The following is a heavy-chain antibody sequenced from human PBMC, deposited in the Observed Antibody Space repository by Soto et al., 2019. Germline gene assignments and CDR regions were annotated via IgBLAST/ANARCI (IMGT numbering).Heavy chain of an antibody. Sequence: PSETLSLTCTVSGGSISSYYWSWIRQPPGKGLEWIGYIYYSGSTNYNPSLKSRVTISVDTSKNQFSLKLSSVTAADTAVYYCARGGVLELTSTYYYDLMSVWGQGTTVTGS. J-gene: IGHJ6*02. D-gene: IGHD1-7*01. CDR2: IYYSGST. CDR1: GGSISSYY. CDR3: ARGGVLELTSTYYYDLMSV. V-gene: IGHV4-59*01.